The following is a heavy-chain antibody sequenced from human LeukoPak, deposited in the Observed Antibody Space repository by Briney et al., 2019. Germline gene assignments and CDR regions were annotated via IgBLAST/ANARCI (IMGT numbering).Heavy chain of an antibody. CDR1: GFTLSDFW. CDR3: AKDSSSTIGDY. D-gene: IGHD2-2*01. CDR2: INSGGTVT. J-gene: IGHJ4*02. V-gene: IGHV3-74*01. Sequence: GGSLRLSCAASGFTLSDFWMHWVRQAPWKGLVWVSRINSGGTVTNYADSVKGRLTISRDNAKNTLYLQMNSLRAEDTAVYYCAKDSSSTIGDYWGQGTLVTVSS.